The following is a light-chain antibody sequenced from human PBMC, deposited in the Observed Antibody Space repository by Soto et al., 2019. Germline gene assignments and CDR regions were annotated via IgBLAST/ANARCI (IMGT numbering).Light chain of an antibody. CDR3: QQFDNLPFT. Sequence: DIQMTQSPSSLSASIGDRVTITCRASQGIGDYLNWYQHKPGKAPKLLIYDASRLETGVPSRFSGSGSGTDFTFTISTLQPEDIATYYCQQFDNLPFTFGQGTRLEIK. CDR2: DAS. J-gene: IGKJ5*01. V-gene: IGKV1-33*01. CDR1: QGIGDY.